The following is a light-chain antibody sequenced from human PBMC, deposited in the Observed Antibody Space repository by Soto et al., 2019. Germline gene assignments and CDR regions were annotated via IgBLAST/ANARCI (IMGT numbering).Light chain of an antibody. CDR3: CSYGGYFWV. J-gene: IGLJ3*02. CDR1: SSDVGAYNF. V-gene: IGLV2-14*03. CDR2: NVY. Sequence: QSALTQPASVSGSPGQSITISCTGTSSDVGAYNFVSWHQQHPGKAPKLMIYNVYDRPSGISYRFSGSKSGNTASLTISGLQGEDEADYYCCSYGGYFWVFGGGTKLTVL.